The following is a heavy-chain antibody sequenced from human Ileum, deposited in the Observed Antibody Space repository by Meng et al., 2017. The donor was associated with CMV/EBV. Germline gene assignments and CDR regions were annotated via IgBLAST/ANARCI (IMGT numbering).Heavy chain of an antibody. J-gene: IGHJ6*02. Sequence: SVKLSCYASGGTFSSYAISWVRQAPGQGLEWMGGIIPIFGTANYSQKFQGRVTITTDESTSTAYMELSSLRSEDTAVYYCARATTVIFSSGLDVWGQGTTVTVSS. V-gene: IGHV1-69*05. CDR3: ARATTVIFSSGLDV. CDR1: GGTFSSYA. D-gene: IGHD6-19*01. CDR2: IIPIFGTA.